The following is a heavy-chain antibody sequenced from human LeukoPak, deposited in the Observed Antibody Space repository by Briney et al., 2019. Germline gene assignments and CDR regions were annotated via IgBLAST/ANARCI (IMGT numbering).Heavy chain of an antibody. CDR1: TLPFTKSW. Sequence: GGSLRLSCTASTLPFTKSWMTWVRQAPGKGLEWVAKINADASEKYYADSVRGRFTISRDNAKNSLYLQMNSLRAEDTAVYYCARAEYSSSFYYYYYMDVWGKGTTVTVSS. CDR3: ARAEYSSSFYYYYYMDV. J-gene: IGHJ6*03. CDR2: INADASEK. D-gene: IGHD6-6*01. V-gene: IGHV3-7*01.